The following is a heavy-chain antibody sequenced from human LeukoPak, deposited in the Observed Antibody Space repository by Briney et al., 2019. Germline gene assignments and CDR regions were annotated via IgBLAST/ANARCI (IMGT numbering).Heavy chain of an antibody. V-gene: IGHV1-24*01. D-gene: IGHD6-19*01. CDR2: FDPEDGET. CDR3: ATGNSSGWYGDYFDY. CDR1: GYTLTELS. J-gene: IGHJ4*02. Sequence: ASVKVSCKVSGYTLTELSMHWVRQAPGKGLEWMGGFDPEDGETIYAQKFQGRATMTEDTSTDTAYMELSSLRSEDTAVYYCATGNSSGWYGDYFDYWGQGTLVTVSS.